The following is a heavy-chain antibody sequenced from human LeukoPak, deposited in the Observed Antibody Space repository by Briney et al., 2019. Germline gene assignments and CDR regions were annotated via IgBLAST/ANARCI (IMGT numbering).Heavy chain of an antibody. CDR1: GGSFSGYH. CDR3: ARGNYDYFDS. CDR2: INHSGST. Sequence: PSETLSLTCAVYGGSFSGYHWSWSREPPGKGLEWIGEINHSGSTNYNPSLKSRVTISVDTSKNQFSLKLSSVTAADTAVYFCARGNYDYFDSWGQGTLVTVSS. D-gene: IGHD1-7*01. V-gene: IGHV4-34*01. J-gene: IGHJ4*02.